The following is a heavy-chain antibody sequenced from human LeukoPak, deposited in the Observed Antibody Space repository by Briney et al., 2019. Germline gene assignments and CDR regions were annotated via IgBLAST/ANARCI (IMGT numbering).Heavy chain of an antibody. CDR1: GYSISSGYY. CDR3: ARVTLRWPLGY. CDR2: IYHSGST. J-gene: IGHJ4*02. D-gene: IGHD5-24*01. Sequence: SETLSLTCTVSGYSISSGYYWGWIRQPPGKGLEWIGSIYHSGSTYYNPSLKSRVTISVDTSKNQFSLKLSSVTAADTAVYYCARVTLRWPLGYWGQGTLVTVSS. V-gene: IGHV4-38-2*02.